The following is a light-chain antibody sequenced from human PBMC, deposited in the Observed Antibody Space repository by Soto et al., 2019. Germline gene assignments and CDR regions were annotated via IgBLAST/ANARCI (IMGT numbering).Light chain of an antibody. CDR2: GAS. J-gene: IGKJ2*01. Sequence: EIVLTQSPGTLSLSPGERATLSCRASQSVSSSYLAWYQQKPGQAPRLLIYGASSRATGIPDRFSGSGSGTDFALTISRLEPEDFAVNYGPQSGSSPYTFGQGNKLEIK. CDR3: PQSGSSPYT. V-gene: IGKV3-20*01. CDR1: QSVSSSY.